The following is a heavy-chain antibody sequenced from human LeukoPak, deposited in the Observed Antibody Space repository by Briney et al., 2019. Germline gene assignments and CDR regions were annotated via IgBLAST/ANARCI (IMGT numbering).Heavy chain of an antibody. CDR2: ISYDGSNK. Sequence: GGSLRLSCAASGFTFSSYAMHWVRQAPGKGLEWVAVISYDGSNKYYADSVKGRFTISRDNSKNTLYLQMNSLRAEDTAVYYCAKAQYYYDSSGYYYYKTFDYWGQGTLVTVSS. V-gene: IGHV3-30-3*01. CDR3: AKAQYYYDSSGYYYYKTFDY. J-gene: IGHJ4*02. D-gene: IGHD3-22*01. CDR1: GFTFSSYA.